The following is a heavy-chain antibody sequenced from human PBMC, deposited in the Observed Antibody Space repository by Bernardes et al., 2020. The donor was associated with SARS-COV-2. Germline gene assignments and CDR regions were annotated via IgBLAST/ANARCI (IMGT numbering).Heavy chain of an antibody. J-gene: IGHJ4*02. Sequence: SETLSLTCTVSGGSISSSSYYWGWIRQPPGKGLEWIGSIYYSGSTYYNPSLKSRVTISVDTSKNQFSLKLSSVTAADTAVYYCARLTTVTMGTHAYYFDYWGQGTLVTVSS. V-gene: IGHV4-39*01. CDR3: ARLTTVTMGTHAYYFDY. CDR2: IYYSGST. CDR1: GGSISSSSYY. D-gene: IGHD4-17*01.